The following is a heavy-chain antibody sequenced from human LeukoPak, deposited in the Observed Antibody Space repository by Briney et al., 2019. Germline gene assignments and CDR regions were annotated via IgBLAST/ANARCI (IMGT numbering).Heavy chain of an antibody. CDR3: AREAVLLWFGEFNNWFDP. CDR1: GYTFTGYY. Sequence: ASVKVSCKASGYTFTGYYMHWVRQAPGQGLEWMGRINPNSGGTNYAQKFQGRVTMTRDTSISTAYMELSRLRSDDTAVYYCAREAVLLWFGEFNNWFDPWGQGTLVTVSS. V-gene: IGHV1-2*06. J-gene: IGHJ5*02. D-gene: IGHD3-10*01. CDR2: INPNSGGT.